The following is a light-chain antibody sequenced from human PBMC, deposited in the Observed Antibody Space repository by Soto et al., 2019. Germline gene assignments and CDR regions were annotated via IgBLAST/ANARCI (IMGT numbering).Light chain of an antibody. CDR3: QQRSNWPAT. CDR2: DAS. Sequence: EIVLTQSPATLSLSPGERATLSCRASQSVSSYLAWYQQKPGQAPRLLIYDASNRATGIPARFSGSGSGTDFTLTISSLEPEDVAVYYCQQRSNWPATFGPGTKVDIK. CDR1: QSVSSY. V-gene: IGKV3-11*01. J-gene: IGKJ3*01.